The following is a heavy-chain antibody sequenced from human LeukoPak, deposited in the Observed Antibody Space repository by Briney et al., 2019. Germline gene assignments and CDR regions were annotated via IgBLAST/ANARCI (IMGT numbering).Heavy chain of an antibody. D-gene: IGHD2-2*02. CDR3: AKGYRGIEAFDV. CDR1: GFTFSTSA. CDR2: ITGGGDDT. Sequence: PGGSLRLSCAASGFTFSTSAMSWVRQAPGKGLEWVSAITGGGDDTSYADSVKGRSTISRDNPKNAVYLQMISLRAEDTAVYYCAKGYRGIEAFDVWGQGTMVTVSS. V-gene: IGHV3-23*01. J-gene: IGHJ3*01.